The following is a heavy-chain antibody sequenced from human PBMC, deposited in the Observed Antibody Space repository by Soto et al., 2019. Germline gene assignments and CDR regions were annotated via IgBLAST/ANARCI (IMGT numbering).Heavy chain of an antibody. J-gene: IGHJ4*02. V-gene: IGHV2-70*11. CDR1: GFSLSTRGMF. D-gene: IGHD6-6*01. CDR3: ARMYTYSSSSQTDY. CDR2: IDWDDDK. Sequence: SGPTLVNPTQTLTLTCTFSGFSLSTRGMFVSWIRQPPGKALEWLARIDWDDDKYYSASLKTRLTISKDTSKNQVVLTMTNMEPVDTATYYCARMYTYSSSSQTDYWGQGTLVTVSS.